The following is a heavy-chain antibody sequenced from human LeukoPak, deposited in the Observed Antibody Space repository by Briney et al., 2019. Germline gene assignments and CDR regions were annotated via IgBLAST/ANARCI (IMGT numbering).Heavy chain of an antibody. CDR3: ANTEQWLVSGLYYYYYMDV. CDR1: GGTFSSYA. Sequence: GSSVKVSCKASGGTFSSYAISWVRQAPGQGLEWMGGIIPIFGTANYAQKFQGRVTITTDEYTSTAYMELSSLRSEDTAVYYCANTEQWLVSGLYYYYYMDVWGKGTTVTVSS. D-gene: IGHD6-19*01. CDR2: IIPIFGTA. J-gene: IGHJ6*03. V-gene: IGHV1-69*05.